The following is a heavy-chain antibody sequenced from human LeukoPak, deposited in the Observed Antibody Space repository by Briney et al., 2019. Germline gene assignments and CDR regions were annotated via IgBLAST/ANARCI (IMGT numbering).Heavy chain of an antibody. J-gene: IGHJ4*02. CDR2: IYYSGST. Sequence: SETLSLTCTVSGGSISSYYWSWLRQPPGKGLEWVGYIYYSGSTNYNTSLKRRVTISVDKSKNQFSLKLSSVTAADTAVYYCARVGYRPRYCSSTSCYNPINYYFDYWGQGTLVTVSS. V-gene: IGHV4-59*01. D-gene: IGHD2-2*02. CDR3: ARVGYRPRYCSSTSCYNPINYYFDY. CDR1: GGSISSYY.